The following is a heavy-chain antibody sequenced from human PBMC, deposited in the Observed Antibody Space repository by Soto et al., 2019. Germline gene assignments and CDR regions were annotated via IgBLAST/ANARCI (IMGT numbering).Heavy chain of an antibody. J-gene: IGHJ4*02. CDR3: ARDKVCHGDYCPFEN. Sequence: PGGSLGLSCAASAFTVSSDYMSWVCQAPGKGLEWVSIIYSGGNTYYADSVKGRFTISRDNSMNMLYLQMDSLRARDTAVYYCARDKVCHGDYCPFENWGQGTLVTVSS. CDR2: IYSGGNT. D-gene: IGHD4-17*01. V-gene: IGHV3-66*01. CDR1: AFTVSSDY.